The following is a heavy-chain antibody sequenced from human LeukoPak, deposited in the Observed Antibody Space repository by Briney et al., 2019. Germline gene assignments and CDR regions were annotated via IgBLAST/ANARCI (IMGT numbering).Heavy chain of an antibody. CDR2: IVVGSGNT. CDR3: AAEGGHSSSSYYYYYGIDV. V-gene: IGHV1-58*02. Sequence: SVKVSCKASGFTFTSSAMQWVRQARGQRLEWIGWIVVGSGNTNYAQKFQERVTITRDMSTSTAYMELSSLRSEDTAVYYCAAEGGHSSSSYYYYYGIDVWGQGTTVTVSS. CDR1: GFTFTSSA. D-gene: IGHD6-6*01. J-gene: IGHJ6*02.